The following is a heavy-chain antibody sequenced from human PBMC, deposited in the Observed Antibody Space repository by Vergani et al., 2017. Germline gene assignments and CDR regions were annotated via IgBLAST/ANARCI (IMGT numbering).Heavy chain of an antibody. Sequence: EVQLVQSGAEVKKPGESLKISCKGSGYSFTSHRIGWVRQMPGKGREWMGIIYPGDSDTRYSPSFQGQVTISADKSISTAYLQWSSLKASGTAMHYCARRVTMVRGVISKYDGFDIWGQGTMVTVSS. CDR2: IYPGDSDT. D-gene: IGHD3-10*01. CDR3: ARRVTMVRGVISKYDGFDI. CDR1: GYSFTSHR. J-gene: IGHJ3*02. V-gene: IGHV5-51*01.